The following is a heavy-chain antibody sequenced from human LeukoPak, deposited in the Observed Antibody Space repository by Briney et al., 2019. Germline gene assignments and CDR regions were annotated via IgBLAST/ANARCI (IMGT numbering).Heavy chain of an antibody. CDR2: IYYSGST. Sequence: SETLSLTCTVSGGSISSHYWSWIRQPPGKGLEWIGYIYYSGSTNYNPSPKSRVTISVDTSKNQFSLKLSSVTAADTAVYYCARAGYCSSTSCYLYAFDIWGQGTMVTVSS. J-gene: IGHJ3*02. D-gene: IGHD2-2*01. CDR1: GGSISSHY. V-gene: IGHV4-59*11. CDR3: ARAGYCSSTSCYLYAFDI.